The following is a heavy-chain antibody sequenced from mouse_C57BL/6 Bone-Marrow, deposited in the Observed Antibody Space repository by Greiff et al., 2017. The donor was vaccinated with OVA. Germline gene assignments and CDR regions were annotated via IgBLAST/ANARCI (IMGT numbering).Heavy chain of an antibody. Sequence: QVQLKESGPGLVQPSQSLSITCTVSGFSLTSYGVHWVRQSPGKGLEWLGVIWRGGSTDYNAAFMSRLSITKDNSKSQVFFKMNSLQADDTAIYYCAKRGYYYGYYFDYWGQGTTLTVSS. CDR2: IWRGGST. CDR1: GFSLTSYG. D-gene: IGHD1-1*01. J-gene: IGHJ2*01. V-gene: IGHV2-5*01. CDR3: AKRGYYYGYYFDY.